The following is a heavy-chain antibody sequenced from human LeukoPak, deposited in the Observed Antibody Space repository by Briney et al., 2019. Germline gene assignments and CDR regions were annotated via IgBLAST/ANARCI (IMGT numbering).Heavy chain of an antibody. Sequence: ASVKVSCKASGYTFTGYYIHWVRQAPGQGLEWMGWINPNSGGANYAQKFQGRVTMTRGTSISTAYMELSRPRSDDTAVYYCARARGSRRIAGDAFDIWGQGTMVTVSS. CDR3: ARARGSRRIAGDAFDI. J-gene: IGHJ3*02. CDR1: GYTFTGYY. D-gene: IGHD1-26*01. V-gene: IGHV1-2*02. CDR2: INPNSGGA.